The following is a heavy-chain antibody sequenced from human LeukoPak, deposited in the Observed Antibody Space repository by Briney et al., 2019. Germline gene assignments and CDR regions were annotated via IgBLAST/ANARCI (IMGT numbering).Heavy chain of an antibody. J-gene: IGHJ6*02. Sequence: GGSLRLSCAASGITFRSYGMHWVRQASGKGLEWVGRIRSRTNTYATAYAASVKGRFTISRDDSKNTAYLQMNSLKTEDTAVYYCTRGSQSDYYYGMDVWGQGTTVTVSS. CDR1: GITFRSYG. CDR3: TRGSQSDYYYGMDV. V-gene: IGHV3-73*01. CDR2: IRSRTNTYAT.